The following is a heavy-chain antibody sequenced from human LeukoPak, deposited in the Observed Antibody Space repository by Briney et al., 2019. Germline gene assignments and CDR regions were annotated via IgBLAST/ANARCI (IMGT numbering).Heavy chain of an antibody. CDR3: ARGRAKWASDAFDI. D-gene: IGHD1-26*01. CDR1: GFTFTYYY. V-gene: IGHV1-2*02. J-gene: IGHJ3*02. Sequence: ASVKVSCKASGFTFTYYYIHWVRQAPGQGRKGMGWINPSSGGTNYAQKFQGRVTMTRDSSISTSYMELSRLTSADTAVYYCARGRAKWASDAFDIWGQGTMVTVSS. CDR2: INPSSGGT.